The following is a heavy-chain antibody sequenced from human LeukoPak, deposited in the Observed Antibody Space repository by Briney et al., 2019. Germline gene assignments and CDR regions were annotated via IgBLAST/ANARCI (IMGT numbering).Heavy chain of an antibody. J-gene: IGHJ3*02. V-gene: IGHV3-48*03. Sequence: PGGSLRLSCAASGFTFSSYEMNWVRQAPGKGLEWGSYISSSGSTIYYADSVKGRFTISRDNAKNSLYLQMNSLRAEDTAVYYCAREIPSFLRLGAFDIWGQGTMVTVSS. CDR3: AREIPSFLRLGAFDI. CDR2: ISSSGSTI. D-gene: IGHD5/OR15-5a*01. CDR1: GFTFSSYE.